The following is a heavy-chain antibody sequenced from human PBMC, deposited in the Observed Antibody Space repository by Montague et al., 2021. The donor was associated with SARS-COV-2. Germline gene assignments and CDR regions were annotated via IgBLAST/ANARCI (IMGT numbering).Heavy chain of an antibody. CDR3: ARGVDY. J-gene: IGHJ4*02. CDR1: GGSVSSYY. Sequence: SETLSLTCTVSGGSVSSYYWSWIRQPPGKGLEWIGYIYYSGSTNYNPSLKSRVTISVDTSKNQFSLKLSSVTAADTAVYYCARGVDYWGQGTLVTVSS. CDR2: IYYSGST. V-gene: IGHV4-59*02.